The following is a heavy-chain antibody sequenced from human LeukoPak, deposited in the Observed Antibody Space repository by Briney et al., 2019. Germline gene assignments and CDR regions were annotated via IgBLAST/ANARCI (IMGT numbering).Heavy chain of an antibody. V-gene: IGHV3-30*01. CDR1: GFTFRSYA. D-gene: IGHD2-2*01. J-gene: IGHJ6*04. CDR2: ISYDGSNK. Sequence: GGSLRLSCAASGFTFRSYAMHRVRQAPGKGLEWVAVISYDGSNKYYADSVKGRFTISRDNSKNTLYLQMNSLRAEDTAVYYCARDSRRDTSAMDVWGKGTTVTVSS. CDR3: ARDSRRDTSAMDV.